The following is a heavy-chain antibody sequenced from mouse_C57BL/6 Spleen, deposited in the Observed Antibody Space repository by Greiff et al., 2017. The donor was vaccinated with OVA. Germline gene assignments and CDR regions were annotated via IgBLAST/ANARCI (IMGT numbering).Heavy chain of an antibody. CDR3: TRELY. CDR2: IDPETGGT. J-gene: IGHJ2*01. V-gene: IGHV1-15*01. CDR1: GYTFTDYE. Sequence: VKLVESGAELVRPGASVTLSCKASGYTFTDYEMHWVKQTPVHGLEWIGAIDPETGGTAYNQKFKGKAILTADKSSSTAYMELRSLTSEDSAVYYCTRELYWGQGTTLTVSS.